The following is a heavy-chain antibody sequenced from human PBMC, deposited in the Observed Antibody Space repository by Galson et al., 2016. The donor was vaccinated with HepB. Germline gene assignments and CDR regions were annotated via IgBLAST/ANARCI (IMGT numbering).Heavy chain of an antibody. J-gene: IGHJ4*02. CDR2: MLSDADNK. V-gene: IGHV3-33*01. CDR1: GFIFSNFG. CDR3: ARERPDIAVAAFDY. D-gene: IGHD6-19*01. Sequence: SLRLSCAASGFIFSNFGFHWVRQAPGKGLEWVAVMLSDADNKYYAESVKGRFSISRDNSKNTLYLQMNSLRAEDTAAYYCARERPDIAVAAFDYWGQGTLVTVSS.